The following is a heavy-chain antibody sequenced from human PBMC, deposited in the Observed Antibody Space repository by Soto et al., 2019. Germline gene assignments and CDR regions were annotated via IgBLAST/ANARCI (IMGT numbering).Heavy chain of an antibody. CDR2: TSYTGNT. J-gene: IGHJ4*01. Sequence: PSETLSLTCFVSGGSITSYHWSWIRQFPGKGLEWIAYTSYTGNTNYNPSLQSRVTISMDTSKNQYSLQLNSVTPEDTAVYFCARGEQYSGRIFDYWGQGTLVTVSS. V-gene: IGHV4-59*12. CDR3: ARGEQYSGRIFDY. CDR1: GGSITSYH. D-gene: IGHD1-26*01.